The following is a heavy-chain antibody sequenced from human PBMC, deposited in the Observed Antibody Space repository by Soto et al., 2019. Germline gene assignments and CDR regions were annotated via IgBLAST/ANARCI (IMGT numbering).Heavy chain of an antibody. CDR3: APVGIGTTTVDY. V-gene: IGHV4-39*02. CDR2: IYYSGAA. D-gene: IGHD5-12*01. Sequence: QLQLPESGPGLVQPSETLSLTCLVSGGSISSSTYYWGWIRQPPGKGLEWIGSIYYSGAAYYNPSLRSRITTSMDRSKTHFSLKLTSVTAADTAIYYCAPVGIGTTTVDYWGQGTLVTVSS. J-gene: IGHJ4*02. CDR1: GGSISSSTYY.